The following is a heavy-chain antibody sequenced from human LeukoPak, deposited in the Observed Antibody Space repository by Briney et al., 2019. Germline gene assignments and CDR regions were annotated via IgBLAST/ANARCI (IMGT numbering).Heavy chain of an antibody. D-gene: IGHD2-8*02. CDR2: IYSGGST. CDR3: ARAGSGGLLGY. Sequence: GGSLRLSCAASGFTASSNYMSWVRQAPGKGLEWVSVIYSGGSTYYADSVKGRFTISRDNSKNTLYLQMNSLRAEDTAVYYCARAGSGGLLGYWGQGTLVTVSS. CDR1: GFTASSNY. J-gene: IGHJ4*02. V-gene: IGHV3-66*01.